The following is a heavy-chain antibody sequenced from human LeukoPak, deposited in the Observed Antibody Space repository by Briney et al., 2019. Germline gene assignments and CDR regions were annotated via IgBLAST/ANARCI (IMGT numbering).Heavy chain of an antibody. CDR2: ISGSGGST. CDR1: GFTFSSYA. Sequence: GGSLRLSCAASGFTFSSYAMSWVRQAPGKGLEWVSAISGSGGSTYYADSVKGRFTISGDNSKNTLYLQMNSLRAEDTALYYCAKFVAGTFWNWGQGTLVTVSS. CDR3: AKFVAGTFWN. J-gene: IGHJ4*02. D-gene: IGHD6-19*01. V-gene: IGHV3-23*01.